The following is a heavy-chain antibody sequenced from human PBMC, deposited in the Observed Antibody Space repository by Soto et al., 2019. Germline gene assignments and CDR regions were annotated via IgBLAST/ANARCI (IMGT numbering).Heavy chain of an antibody. CDR3: ARAGYSSGWFMS. Sequence: SETLSLTCTVSGGSISSGGYYWSWIRQHPGKGLEWIGYIYYSGSTYYNPSLKSRVTISVDTSKNQFSLKLSSVTAADTAVYYCARAGYSSGWFMSWGQGTLVTVSS. V-gene: IGHV4-31*03. CDR2: IYYSGST. J-gene: IGHJ4*02. CDR1: GGSISSGGYY. D-gene: IGHD6-19*01.